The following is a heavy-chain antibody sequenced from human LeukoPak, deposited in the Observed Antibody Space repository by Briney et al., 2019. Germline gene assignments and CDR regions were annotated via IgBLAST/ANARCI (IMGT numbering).Heavy chain of an antibody. CDR1: GFTFSSYA. CDR3: AKDRFGYSDY. CDR2: ISGSGGST. Sequence: GVSLRLSCAASGFTFSSYAMSRVRQAPGKGLEWVSAISGSGGSTYYADSVKGRFTISRDNSKNTLYLQMNSLRAEDTAVYYCAKDRFGYSDYWGQGTLVTVSS. V-gene: IGHV3-23*01. J-gene: IGHJ4*02. D-gene: IGHD2-21*01.